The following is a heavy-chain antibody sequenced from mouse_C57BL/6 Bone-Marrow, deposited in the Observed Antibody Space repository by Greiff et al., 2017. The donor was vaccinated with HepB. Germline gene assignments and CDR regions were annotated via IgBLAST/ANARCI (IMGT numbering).Heavy chain of an antibody. V-gene: IGHV7-3*01. CDR3: ARYALSGREGWYIDV. CDR1: GFSFTDYY. CDR2: ISNKANGYTT. D-gene: IGHD1-3*01. Sequence: EVQGVESGGGLVQPGGSLSLSCAASGFSFTDYYMSWVRQPPGKALEWLGFISNKANGYTTEYSVSVKGRFTISRDNSQSILYLQMNALRAEDSSTDYCARYALSGREGWYIDVWGTGTTVTVSS. J-gene: IGHJ1*03.